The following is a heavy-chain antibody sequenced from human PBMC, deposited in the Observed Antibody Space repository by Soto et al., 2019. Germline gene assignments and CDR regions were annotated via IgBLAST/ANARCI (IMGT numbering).Heavy chain of an antibody. V-gene: IGHV4-39*01. CDR3: ARLNVAVAGTVY. D-gene: IGHD6-19*01. Sequence: SETLSLTCTVSGGSISSSSYYWGWIRQPPGKGLEWIGSIYYSGSTYYNPSLKSRVTISVDTSKNQFSLKLSSVTAADTAVYYCARLNVAVAGTVYWGQGTLVTVSS. J-gene: IGHJ4*02. CDR2: IYYSGST. CDR1: GGSISSSSYY.